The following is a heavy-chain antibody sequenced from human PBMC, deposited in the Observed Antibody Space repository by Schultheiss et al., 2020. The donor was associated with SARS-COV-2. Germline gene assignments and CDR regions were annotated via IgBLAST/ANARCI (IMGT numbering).Heavy chain of an antibody. V-gene: IGHV4-59*01. D-gene: IGHD4-17*01. CDR2: THYSGST. Sequence: SETLSLTCAVYGGSFSGYYWSWIRQPPGKGLEWIGYTHYSGSTIYSPSLKSRVTISVDTSKNQFSLKLSSVTAADTAVYYCARDRGYGDYSVYFDYWGQGTLVTVSS. CDR1: GGSFSGYY. CDR3: ARDRGYGDYSVYFDY. J-gene: IGHJ4*02.